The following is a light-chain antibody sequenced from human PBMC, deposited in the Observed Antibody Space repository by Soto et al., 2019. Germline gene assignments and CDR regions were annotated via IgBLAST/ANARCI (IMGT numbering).Light chain of an antibody. CDR2: DAS. V-gene: IGKV1-5*01. Sequence: IQMTQSPSTLSASIGGRVTITCRASLSISSWLAWYQQKPGKSPKVLVYDASSLESGVPSRFSGRGSRTEFSLTISLLPPDDFATYCFQQYNYSWTFGQGTNVDIK. CDR1: LSISSW. J-gene: IGKJ1*01. CDR3: QQYNYSWT.